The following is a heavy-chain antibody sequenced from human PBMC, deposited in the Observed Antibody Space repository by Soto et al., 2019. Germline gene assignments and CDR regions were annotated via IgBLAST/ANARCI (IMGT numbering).Heavy chain of an antibody. CDR2: INHSGST. D-gene: IGHD3-10*01. J-gene: IGHJ4*02. V-gene: IGHV4-34*01. Sequence: QVQLQQWGAGLLKPSETLSLTCAVYGGSFSGYYWSWIRQPPGKGLEWIGEINHSGSTNYNPSLXSXVXXSVDTSKNQFSLKLSSVTAADTAVYYCARDYGSGGWGQGTLVTVSS. CDR1: GGSFSGYY. CDR3: ARDYGSGG.